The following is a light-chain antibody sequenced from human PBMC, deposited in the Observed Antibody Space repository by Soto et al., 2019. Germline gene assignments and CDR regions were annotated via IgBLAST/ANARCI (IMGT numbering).Light chain of an antibody. CDR3: QQYNSYPWT. CDR1: QGVSSW. Sequence: DIQMTQSPSSVSASVGDRVTITCRASQGVSSWLAWFQQKPGKAPKLLIYDASSLQSGVPSRFSGSGSGTEFTLTITGLQPDDFATYYCQQYNSYPWTFGQGTKVDIK. V-gene: IGKV1-12*01. CDR2: DAS. J-gene: IGKJ1*01.